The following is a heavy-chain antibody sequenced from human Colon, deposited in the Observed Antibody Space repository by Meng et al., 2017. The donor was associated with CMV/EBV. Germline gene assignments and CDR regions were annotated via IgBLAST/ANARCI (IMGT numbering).Heavy chain of an antibody. V-gene: IGHV4-34*01. CDR3: ARGQSFCRGGWCQPFFDY. D-gene: IGHD2-15*01. CDR1: GGAFSGYY. CDR2: IYHTGTT. Sequence: QVELQQWGAGLLKPSETLCLTCAVSGGAFSGYYWNFIRQAPGKGLEWIGEIYHTGTTHYNASLKSRVMISVASSMNQFSLKLTSMTAADTAVYYCARGQSFCRGGWCQPFFDYWGRGTLVTVSS. J-gene: IGHJ4*02.